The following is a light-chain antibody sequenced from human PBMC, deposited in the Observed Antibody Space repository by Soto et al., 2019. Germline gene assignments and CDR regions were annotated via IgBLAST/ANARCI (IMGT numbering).Light chain of an antibody. Sequence: QSALTQPPSAPGSPGQSVTISCTGTSSDVGGYNYVSWYQQHPGKAPKLMIYEVSKRPSGVPDRFSGSKSGNTASLTVSGLQAEDEADYYCSSYAGSNNVLFGGGTKLTVL. CDR2: EVS. CDR1: SSDVGGYNY. V-gene: IGLV2-8*01. CDR3: SSYAGSNNVL. J-gene: IGLJ2*01.